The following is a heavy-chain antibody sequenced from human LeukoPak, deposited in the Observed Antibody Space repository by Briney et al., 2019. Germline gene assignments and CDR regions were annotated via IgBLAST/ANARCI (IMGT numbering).Heavy chain of an antibody. J-gene: IGHJ1*01. D-gene: IGHD4-23*01. V-gene: IGHV4-34*01. CDR1: GGSFSGYD. CDR3: ARGQRLRWERIYFQH. Sequence: SQTLSLTRAVSGGSFSGYDWSCIRQPPGNGLKGFGEINHSGSTNYNPSLKSRLTISVDTSKNQFSLKLSSATAADTAVYYCARGQRLRWERIYFQHWGQGTLVTVSA. CDR2: INHSGST.